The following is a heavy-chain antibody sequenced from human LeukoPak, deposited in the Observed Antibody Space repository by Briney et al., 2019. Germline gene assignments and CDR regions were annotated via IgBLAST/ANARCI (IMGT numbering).Heavy chain of an antibody. V-gene: IGHV3-30*04. CDR1: GFTFSCYA. D-gene: IGHD1-26*01. CDR2: ISYDGSNK. CDR3: ERDQGCYYGGFDY. J-gene: IGHJ4*02. Sequence: PGGSLRLSCAASGFTFSCYAMHWGRQAPGKGLEWVAVISYDGSNKYYADSVKGRFTISRDNSKNTLYLQMNSLRAEDTAVYYCERDQGCYYGGFDYWGQGTLVTVSS.